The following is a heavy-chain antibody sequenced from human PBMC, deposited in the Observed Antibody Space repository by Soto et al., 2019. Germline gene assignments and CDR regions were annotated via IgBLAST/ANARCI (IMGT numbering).Heavy chain of an antibody. CDR2: ISAYNVNT. CDR1: GYTFTSYG. V-gene: IGHV1-18*04. CDR3: ARDRWLRREGPGTFDY. J-gene: IGHJ4*02. D-gene: IGHD5-12*01. Sequence: QVQLVQSGAEVKKPGASVKVSCKASGYTFTSYGISWVRQAPGQGLEWMGWISAYNVNTNYAQKLQGRVTRTTDTSTSTAYRGLGSLGSDDTAVYYCARDRWLRREGPGTFDYWGQGTLVTVSS.